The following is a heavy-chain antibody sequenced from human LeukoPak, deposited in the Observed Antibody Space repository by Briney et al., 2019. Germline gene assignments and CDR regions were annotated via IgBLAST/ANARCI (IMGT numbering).Heavy chain of an antibody. V-gene: IGHV3-30*18. CDR2: ISYAANYK. J-gene: IGHJ6*02. D-gene: IGHD5-24*01. Sequence: GGSLRLSCAASGFTFSNYGLHWVRQAPGKGLEWVAVISYAANYKYYADSVKDRFTISRDNSKNTLYLQMNSLRGEDTDVYYCAKDLEGMRSYDHYGMDVWGQGTTVTVSS. CDR1: GFTFSNYG. CDR3: AKDLEGMRSYDHYGMDV.